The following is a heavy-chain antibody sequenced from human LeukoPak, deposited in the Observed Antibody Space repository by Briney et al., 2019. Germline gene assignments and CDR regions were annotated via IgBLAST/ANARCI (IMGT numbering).Heavy chain of an antibody. D-gene: IGHD6-19*01. Sequence: SETLSLTCTVSGDSISSYYWSWIRQPPGKGLEWIGYIYYSGSTNYKPSLKSRITISVDMSKNQFSLKLSSVTAADTAVYYCARGPYSSGWSNYYYGMDVWGQGTTVTVSS. CDR2: IYYSGST. V-gene: IGHV4-59*01. CDR3: ARGPYSSGWSNYYYGMDV. CDR1: GDSISSYY. J-gene: IGHJ6*02.